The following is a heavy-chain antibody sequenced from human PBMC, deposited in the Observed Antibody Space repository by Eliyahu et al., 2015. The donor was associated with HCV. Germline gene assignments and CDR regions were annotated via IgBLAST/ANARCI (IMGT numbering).Heavy chain of an antibody. J-gene: IGHJ3*01. CDR1: GYFXXSYW. Sequence: EVQLVQSGAEVKKPGEXXKISCKGSGYFXXSYWIAWVRQMPGKGLEWMGIIYPGDSDTRYSPSFQGQVTISTDKSLSTAYLQWSGLKASDTAMYYCARNYYDTSGYYFSSIIRFGAFDLWGQGTMVTVSS. D-gene: IGHD3-22*01. V-gene: IGHV5-51*01. CDR2: IYPGDSDT. CDR3: ARNYYDTSGYYFSSIIRFGAFDL.